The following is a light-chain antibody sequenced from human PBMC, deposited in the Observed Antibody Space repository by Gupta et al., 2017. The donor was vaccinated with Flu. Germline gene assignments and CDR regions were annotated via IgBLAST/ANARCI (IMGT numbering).Light chain of an antibody. J-gene: IGKJ2*01. CDR2: EGS. V-gene: IGKV2D-29*01. CDR3: KQSKQYPRT. CDR1: QILLHGGGKTH. Sequence: DIVMTQHPPFLSVTPAKPASISCKSSQILLHGGGKTHVCWYLQKPGQPPQRLIYEGSNRVSGVADRFSGSGSGTDFTLKISRVEAEDVGVYYCKQSKQYPRTFGQGTKLEIK.